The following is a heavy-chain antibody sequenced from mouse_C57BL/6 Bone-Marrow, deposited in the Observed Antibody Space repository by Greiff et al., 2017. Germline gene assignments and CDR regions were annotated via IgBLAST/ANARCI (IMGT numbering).Heavy chain of an antibody. D-gene: IGHD4-1*01. J-gene: IGHJ3*01. Sequence: QVQLQQSGAELVKPGASVKLSCKASGYTFTEYTIHWVKQGYGPGLEWIGWFYPGRGSIKYNEKLKDKATLTADKSSSTVDRELSRLTSEDSAVYWCARHSHWDVLAYWGEGTLVTVAA. CDR3: ARHSHWDVLAY. V-gene: IGHV1-62-2*01. CDR1: GYTFTEYT. CDR2: FYPGRGSI.